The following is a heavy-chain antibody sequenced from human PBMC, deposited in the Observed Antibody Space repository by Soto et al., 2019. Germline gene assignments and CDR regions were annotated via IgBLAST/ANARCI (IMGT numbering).Heavy chain of an antibody. CDR3: AKPTAYYDILTGYWSLDY. D-gene: IGHD3-9*01. J-gene: IGHJ4*02. CDR1: GFTFSSYG. V-gene: IGHV3-30*18. CDR2: ISYDGSNK. Sequence: GGSLRLSCAASGFTFSSYGMHWVRQAPGKGLEWVAVISYDGSNKYYADSVKGRFTISRDNSKNTLYLQMNSLRAEDTAVYYCAKPTAYYDILTGYWSLDYWGQGTLVTVSS.